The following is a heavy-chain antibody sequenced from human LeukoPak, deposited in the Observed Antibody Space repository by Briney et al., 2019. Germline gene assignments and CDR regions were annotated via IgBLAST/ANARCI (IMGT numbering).Heavy chain of an antibody. J-gene: IGHJ6*03. CDR2: IYSGGST. D-gene: IGHD2-15*01. CDR1: GFTVSSNY. V-gene: IGHV3-53*01. Sequence: PGGSLRLSCAASGFTVSSNYMSWVRQAPGKGLEWVSVIYSGGSTYYADSVKGRFTISRDNSKNTLYLQMNSLRAEDTAVYYCAKEGDRYCSGGSCYPVGYMDVWGKGTTVTISS. CDR3: AKEGDRYCSGGSCYPVGYMDV.